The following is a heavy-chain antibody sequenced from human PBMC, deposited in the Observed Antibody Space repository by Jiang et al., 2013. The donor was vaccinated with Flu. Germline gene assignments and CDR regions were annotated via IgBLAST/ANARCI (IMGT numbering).Heavy chain of an antibody. CDR2: ISAYNSNP. Sequence: EVKKPGASVKVSCKGSGYNFTNFGVNWVRQAPGQGLEWMGWISAYNSNPYYAQKLHDRVFVTTDTSTNTAYLELRSLRSDDTAVYFCARDRGYSSNWYFHFDLWGQGTLVTVSS. CDR1: GYNFTNFG. J-gene: IGHJ4*02. D-gene: IGHD6-13*01. CDR3: ARDRGYSSNWYFHFDL. V-gene: IGHV1-18*01.